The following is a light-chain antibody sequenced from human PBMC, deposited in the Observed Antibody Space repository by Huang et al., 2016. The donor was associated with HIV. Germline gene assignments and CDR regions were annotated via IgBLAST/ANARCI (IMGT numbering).Light chain of an antibody. CDR3: QQSYSHRT. Sequence: DIQMTQSPSSLSASVGDRVTITCRARQSISNYLNWYQQKPGKAPKLLIYAASSLQSGVPSRFSGSGSGTDFTLTISSLQPEDSAAYYCQQSYSHRTFGPGTKVDIK. V-gene: IGKV1-39*01. CDR1: QSISNY. CDR2: AAS. J-gene: IGKJ3*01.